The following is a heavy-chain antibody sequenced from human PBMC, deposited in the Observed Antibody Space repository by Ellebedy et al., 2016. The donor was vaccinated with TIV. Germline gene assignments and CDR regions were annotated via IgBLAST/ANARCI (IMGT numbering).Heavy chain of an antibody. Sequence: PGGSLRLSCTGSGFSFDEYVMHWVRQAPGKGLEWVSGITWNNGFIGYADSVKGRCSISRDNARNSLNLQLNSLRPEDTAIYYCVREDSSGWSDYYFDSWGQGTLVTVSS. V-gene: IGHV3-9*01. J-gene: IGHJ4*02. CDR3: VREDSSGWSDYYFDS. CDR1: GFSFDEYV. D-gene: IGHD6-19*01. CDR2: ITWNNGFI.